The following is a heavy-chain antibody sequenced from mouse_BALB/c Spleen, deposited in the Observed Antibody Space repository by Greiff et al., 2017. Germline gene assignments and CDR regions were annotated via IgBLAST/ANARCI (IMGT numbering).Heavy chain of an antibody. CDR3: ARVYYYGSSYAMDY. CDR1: GYSITSGYY. J-gene: IGHJ4*01. CDR2: ISYDGSN. D-gene: IGHD1-1*01. V-gene: IGHV3-6*02. Sequence: LMESGPGLVKPSQSLSLTCSVTGYSITSGYYWNWIRQFPGNKLEWMGYISYDGSNNYNPSLKNRISITRDTSKNQFFLKLNSVTTEDTATYYCARVYYYGSSYAMDYWGQGTSVTVSS.